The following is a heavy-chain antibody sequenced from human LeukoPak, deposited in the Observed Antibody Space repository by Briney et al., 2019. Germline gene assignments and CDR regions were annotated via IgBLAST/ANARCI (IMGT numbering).Heavy chain of an antibody. J-gene: IGHJ1*01. V-gene: IGHV1-69*04. CDR3: ARDQGSSWSKRGLYFQH. CDR1: GGTFSSYT. CDR2: IIPILGIA. D-gene: IGHD6-13*01. Sequence: SVKVSCKASGGTFSSYTISWVRQPPGQGRAWMGRIIPILGIANYAQKFQGRVTITADKSTSTAYMELSSLRSEDTAVYYCARDQGSSWSKRGLYFQHWGQGTLVTVSS.